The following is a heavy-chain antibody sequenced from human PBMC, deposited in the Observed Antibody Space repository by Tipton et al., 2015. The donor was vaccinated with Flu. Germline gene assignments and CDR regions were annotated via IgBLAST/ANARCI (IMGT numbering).Heavy chain of an antibody. V-gene: IGHV4-38-2*02. J-gene: IGHJ4*02. CDR2: IYHSGST. CDR3: ARGPEQWLVNPHYFDY. D-gene: IGHD6-19*01. Sequence: LVQSSETLSLICTVSGYSISSGYYWGWIRQPPGKGLEWIGSIYHSGSTYYNPSLKSRITISVDTSKNQFSLKLSSVTAADTAVYYCARGPEQWLVNPHYFDYWGQGTLVTVSS. CDR1: GYSISSGYY.